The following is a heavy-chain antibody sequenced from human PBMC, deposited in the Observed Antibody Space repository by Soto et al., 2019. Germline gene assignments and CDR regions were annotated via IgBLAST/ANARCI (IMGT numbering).Heavy chain of an antibody. J-gene: IGHJ3*02. Sequence: GESLKISCRTSGYRFTSYWIAWVRQMPGKGLEWMGIIFPSDSDTRYSPSFQGQVTISADRSTSTVFLQWASLKASDTAVYYCARPHYTQDVWYHTYDIWGQGTMVTVSS. CDR3: ARPHYTQDVWYHTYDI. CDR2: IFPSDSDT. CDR1: GYRFTSYW. V-gene: IGHV5-51*01. D-gene: IGHD3-3*01.